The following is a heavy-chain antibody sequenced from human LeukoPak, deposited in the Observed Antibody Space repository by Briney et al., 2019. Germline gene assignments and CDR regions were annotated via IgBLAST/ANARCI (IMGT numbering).Heavy chain of an antibody. CDR3: AKDFAKSSYYYYYMDV. Sequence: PGGSLRLSCAASGFTFDDYTMHWVRQAPGKGLEWVSLISWEGGSTYYADSVKGRFTISRENSKNSLYLQMNRLRTEDTALYSCAKDFAKSSYYYYYMDVWGKGTTVTVSS. CDR1: GFTFDDYT. V-gene: IGHV3-43*01. CDR2: ISWEGGST. J-gene: IGHJ6*03.